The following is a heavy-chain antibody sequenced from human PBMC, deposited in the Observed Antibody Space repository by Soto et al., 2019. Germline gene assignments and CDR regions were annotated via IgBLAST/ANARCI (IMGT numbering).Heavy chain of an antibody. V-gene: IGHV3-21*01. CDR2: ISSSSSYI. Sequence: GGSLRLSCAASGFTFSSYSMNWVRQAPGKGLEWVSSISSSSSYIYYADSVKGRFTISRDNAKNSLYLQMNSLRAEDTAVYYCARDLVYYGSGSYYTKGGNFDYWGQGTLVTVSS. CDR1: GFTFSSYS. CDR3: ARDLVYYGSGSYYTKGGNFDY. D-gene: IGHD3-10*01. J-gene: IGHJ4*02.